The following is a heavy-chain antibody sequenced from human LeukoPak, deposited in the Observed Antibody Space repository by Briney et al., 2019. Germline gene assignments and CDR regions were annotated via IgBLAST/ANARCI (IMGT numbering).Heavy chain of an antibody. Sequence: ASVKVSCKASGYTFTGYCMHWVRQAPGQGLEWMGWINPNSGGTNYAQKFQGRVTMTRDTSISTAYMELSRLRSDDTAVYYCARGESKRWLQLPPFDYWGQGTLVTVSS. D-gene: IGHD5-24*01. V-gene: IGHV1-2*02. CDR3: ARGESKRWLQLPPFDY. CDR1: GYTFTGYC. J-gene: IGHJ4*02. CDR2: INPNSGGT.